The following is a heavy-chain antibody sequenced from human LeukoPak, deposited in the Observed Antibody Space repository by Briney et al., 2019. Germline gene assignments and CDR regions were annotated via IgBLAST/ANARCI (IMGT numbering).Heavy chain of an antibody. CDR1: GYTFTGYY. J-gene: IGHJ4*02. CDR2: INPNSGGT. CDR3: ARLTPGGDGAY. V-gene: IGHV1-2*06. D-gene: IGHD3-10*01. Sequence: GASVKVSCKASGYTFTGYYMHWVRQAPGQGLEWMGRINPNSGGTNYAQKFQGRVTMTRDTSISTAYMELNRLRSDDTAVYYCARLTPGGDGAYWGQGTLVTVSS.